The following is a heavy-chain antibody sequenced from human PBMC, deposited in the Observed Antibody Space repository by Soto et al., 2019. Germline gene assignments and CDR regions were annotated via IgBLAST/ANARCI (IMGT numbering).Heavy chain of an antibody. Sequence: LSLTCTVSGGSISSYYWSWIRQPPGKGLEWIGYIYYSGSTNYNPSLKSRVTISVDTSKNQFSLKLSSVTAADTAVYYCARINYHYYGMDVWGQGTTVTVSS. CDR3: ARINYHYYGMDV. CDR1: GGSISSYY. J-gene: IGHJ6*02. V-gene: IGHV4-59*01. CDR2: IYYSGST.